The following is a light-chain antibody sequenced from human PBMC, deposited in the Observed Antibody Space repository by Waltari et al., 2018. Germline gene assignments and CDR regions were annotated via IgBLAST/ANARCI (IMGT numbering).Light chain of an antibody. J-gene: IGLJ3*02. CDR3: KSDTGTGSWV. V-gene: IGLV2-14*01. Sequence: QSALTQPAPVSGSPGQSLTISCPGTTSDVGFYNSYLWYQQHPGKAPKVIIYEVTQRPAGISSRFSGSKSGNTASLIISGLQADDDADYYCKSDTGTGSWVFGGGTKLTVL. CDR1: TSDVGFYNS. CDR2: EVT.